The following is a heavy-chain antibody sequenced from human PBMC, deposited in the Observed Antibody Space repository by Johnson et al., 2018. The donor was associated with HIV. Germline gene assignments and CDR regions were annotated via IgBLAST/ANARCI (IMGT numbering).Heavy chain of an antibody. CDR1: GFTFSSYG. CDR3: AKTEDAFDI. V-gene: IGHV3-30*02. CDR2: IRYDGSNK. J-gene: IGHJ3*02. Sequence: MQLVESGGGVVQPGGSLRLSCAASGFTFSSYGMHWVRQAPGKGLEWVAFIRYDGSNKYYADSVKGRFTISRDNSKNTLYLQMNSLRAEETAVYYCAKTEDAFDIWGQGTIVTVSS.